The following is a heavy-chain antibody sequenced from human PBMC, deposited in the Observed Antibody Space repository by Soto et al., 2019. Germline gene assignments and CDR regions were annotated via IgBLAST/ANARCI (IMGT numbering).Heavy chain of an antibody. CDR1: GFTFGTYA. J-gene: IGHJ4*02. Sequence: EVQLLESGGDLVQPGGSLRLSCAASGFTFGTYAMAWVRQAPGKGLEWVSAFSGSGGDHTYYADSVKGRFTISRDNSKNALYLQMKSLRAEDTAVYYCAKKFGYSSSRGYYPCAFDYWGQGTLVTVSS. V-gene: IGHV3-23*01. CDR3: AKKFGYSSSRGYYPCAFDY. D-gene: IGHD3-22*01. CDR2: FSGSGGDHT.